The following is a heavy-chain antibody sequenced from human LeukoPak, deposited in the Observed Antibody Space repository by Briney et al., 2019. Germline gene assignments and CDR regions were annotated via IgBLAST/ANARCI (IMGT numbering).Heavy chain of an antibody. J-gene: IGHJ6*03. CDR3: ARDSSGYYYPIGYYYYMDV. CDR2: IKQDGSEK. D-gene: IGHD3-22*01. Sequence: GGSLRLSCAASGFTFSSYWMSWVRQAPGKGLEWVANIKQDGSEKYYVDSVKGRFTISRDNAKNSLYLQMNSLRAENTAVYYCARDSSGYYYPIGYYYYMDVWGKGTTVTVSS. V-gene: IGHV3-7*01. CDR1: GFTFSSYW.